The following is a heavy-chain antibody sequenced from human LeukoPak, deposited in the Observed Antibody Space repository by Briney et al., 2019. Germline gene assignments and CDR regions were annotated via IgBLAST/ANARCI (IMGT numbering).Heavy chain of an antibody. Sequence: GRSLRLSCAASGFTFSSYGIHWVRQAPGKGLEWVAVIWYDGSNKYYADSVKGRFTISRDNSKNTLYLQMNSLRAEDTAVYYCARDGIVGATTSAFDIWGQGTMVTVSS. D-gene: IGHD1-26*01. J-gene: IGHJ3*02. V-gene: IGHV3-33*01. CDR2: IWYDGSNK. CDR3: ARDGIVGATTSAFDI. CDR1: GFTFSSYG.